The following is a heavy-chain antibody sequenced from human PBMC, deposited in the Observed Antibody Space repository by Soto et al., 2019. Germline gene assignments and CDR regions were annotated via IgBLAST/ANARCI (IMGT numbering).Heavy chain of an antibody. CDR1: GASISSYF. J-gene: IGHJ5*02. CDR2: ISTSGTT. V-gene: IGHV4-4*07. D-gene: IGHD6-19*01. CDR3: AREAGPDRWFDP. Sequence: KPSETLSLTCTVSGASISSYFWTWIRQPAGKGLDWIGRISTSGTTNYNPSLKSRVTMSVDTSKNHFSLNLSSVIAADTAVYYCAREAGPDRWFDPWGQGTLVTVSS.